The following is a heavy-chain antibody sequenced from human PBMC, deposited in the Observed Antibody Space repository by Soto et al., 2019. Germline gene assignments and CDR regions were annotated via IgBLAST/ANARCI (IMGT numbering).Heavy chain of an antibody. D-gene: IGHD2-2*03. Sequence: ASVKVSGKASGYTFTSYGISWVRQAPGQGLEWMGWISAYNGNTNYAQKLQGRVTMTTDTSTSTAYMELRSLRSDDTAVYYCARDGYCSSTSCPPYYYYYYGMDVWGQGTTVTVSS. CDR2: ISAYNGNT. V-gene: IGHV1-18*01. J-gene: IGHJ6*02. CDR3: ARDGYCSSTSCPPYYYYYYGMDV. CDR1: GYTFTSYG.